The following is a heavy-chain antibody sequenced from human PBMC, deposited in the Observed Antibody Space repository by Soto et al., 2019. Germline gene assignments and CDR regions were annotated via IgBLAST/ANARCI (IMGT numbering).Heavy chain of an antibody. CDR3: AKEQGSSWYEIDY. J-gene: IGHJ4*02. D-gene: IGHD6-13*01. V-gene: IGHV3-23*01. CDR2: ISGSGGST. Sequence: EVQLLESGGGLVQPGGSLRLSCAASGFTFSNYAVTWVRQAPGKGLEWVSNISGSGGSTYYAYSVKGRFTISRDNSKNTLYLQMNSMRAEDTAVYYCAKEQGSSWYEIDYWGQGTLVTVSS. CDR1: GFTFSNYA.